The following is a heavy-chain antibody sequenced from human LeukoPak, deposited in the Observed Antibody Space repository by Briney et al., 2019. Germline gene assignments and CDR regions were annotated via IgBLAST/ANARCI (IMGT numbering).Heavy chain of an antibody. D-gene: IGHD1-26*01. CDR1: GGSFSGYY. Sequence: SETLSLTCAVYGGSFSGYYWSWIRQPPGKGLEWIGEINHSGSTNYNPSLKSRVTISVATSKNQFSLKLSSVTAADTAVYYCARLYGGSYYYYYMDVWGKGTTVTVSS. CDR2: INHSGST. V-gene: IGHV4-34*01. CDR3: ARLYGGSYYYYYMDV. J-gene: IGHJ6*03.